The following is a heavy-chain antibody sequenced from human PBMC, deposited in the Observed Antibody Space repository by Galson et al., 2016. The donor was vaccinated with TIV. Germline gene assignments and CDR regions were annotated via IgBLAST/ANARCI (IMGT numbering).Heavy chain of an antibody. CDR1: GDSVSSNSAA. J-gene: IGHJ4*02. D-gene: IGHD3-16*01. CDR3: ARATPSVFGIIMTLDS. CDR2: TFYRSKWYN. Sequence: CAISGDSVSSNSAAWNWLRQSPSRGLEWLGRTFYRSKWYNDYAPSVKSRITINPDTSKNQFSLQLNSVTPEDTAVHYCARATPSVFGIIMTLDSWGQGTLVTVSS. V-gene: IGHV6-1*01.